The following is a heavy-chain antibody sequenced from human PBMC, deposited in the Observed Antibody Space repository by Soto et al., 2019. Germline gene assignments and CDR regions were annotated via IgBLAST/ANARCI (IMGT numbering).Heavy chain of an antibody. Sequence: QVQLVQSGAEVKKPGASVKVSCKTSGYTFTSDYMHWVRQAPGLGLEWMGMINPSSGDTSYTHKLQGRVTVTSDTSPITVYMELTRLRSGDTAVYYCAKGFVRGHLPNHYYYGMDVWGQGTTVPVSS. CDR2: INPSSGDT. CDR3: AKGFVRGHLPNHYYYGMDV. D-gene: IGHD2-15*01. CDR1: GYTFTSDY. V-gene: IGHV1-46*01. J-gene: IGHJ6*02.